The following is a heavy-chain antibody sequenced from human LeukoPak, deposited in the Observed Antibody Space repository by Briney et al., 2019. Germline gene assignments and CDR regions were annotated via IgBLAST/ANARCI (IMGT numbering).Heavy chain of an antibody. Sequence: GSLRLSCAASGFTFSSYWMSWVRQAPGKGLEWIGEINHSGSTNYNPSLKSRVTISVDTSKNQFSLKLSSVTAADTAVYYCARVVGATVVTRNIDYWGQGTLVTVSS. D-gene: IGHD4-23*01. V-gene: IGHV4-34*01. CDR2: INHSGST. CDR3: ARVVGATVVTRNIDY. CDR1: GFTFSSYW. J-gene: IGHJ4*02.